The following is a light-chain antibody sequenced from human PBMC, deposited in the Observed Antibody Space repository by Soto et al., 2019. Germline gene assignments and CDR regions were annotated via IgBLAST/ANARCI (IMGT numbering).Light chain of an antibody. Sequence: DIQMTQSPSTLSASVGDRVTITCRASQSISSWLAWYQQKPGKAPKLLIYDASSLESGVPSRFSGSGSGTEFTLTISSLQPDDFATYYCQQYNSYSETFGQGTKVDNQT. V-gene: IGKV1-5*01. J-gene: IGKJ1*01. CDR2: DAS. CDR3: QQYNSYSET. CDR1: QSISSW.